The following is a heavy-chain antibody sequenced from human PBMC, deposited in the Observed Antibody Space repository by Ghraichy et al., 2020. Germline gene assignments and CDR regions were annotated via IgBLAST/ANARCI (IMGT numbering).Heavy chain of an antibody. D-gene: IGHD6-19*01. CDR3: TTDGGYSSGWYFPWPNAFDI. CDR1: GFTFSNAW. V-gene: IGHV3-15*01. J-gene: IGHJ3*02. Sequence: GESLNISCAASGFTFSNAWMSWVRQAPGKGLEWVGRIKSKTDGGTTDYAAPVKGRFTISRDDSKNTLYLQMNSLKTEDTAVYYCTTDGGYSSGWYFPWPNAFDIWGQGKMVTVSS. CDR2: IKSKTDGGTT.